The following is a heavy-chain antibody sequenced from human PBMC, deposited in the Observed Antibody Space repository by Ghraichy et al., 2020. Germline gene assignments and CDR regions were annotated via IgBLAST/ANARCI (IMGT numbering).Heavy chain of an antibody. D-gene: IGHD3-3*01. V-gene: IGHV3-11*04. CDR2: ISSTGGTI. J-gene: IGHJ5*02. Sequence: GGSLRLSCAASGFTFTDYYMSWIRQAPGKGLEWVSYISSTGGTIYYADSVKGRFTISRDNAKNSLYLQMNSLRAEDTAVYYCASSNIPYDFCTGYPWGQGTLVTVSS. CDR1: GFTFTDYY. CDR3: ASSNIPYDFCTGYP.